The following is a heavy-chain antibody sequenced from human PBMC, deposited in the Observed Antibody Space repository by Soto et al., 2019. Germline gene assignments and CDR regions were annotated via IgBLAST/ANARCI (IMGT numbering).Heavy chain of an antibody. CDR2: IYQSGRT. Sequence: QLQLQESGSGLVRPSQTLSLTCAVSGGSISTFDYSWSWIRQAPGRGLEWIGSIYQSGRTYYIPSLKSRATMSLDKSKKQFSLKSTSAAAADTARYYCAREMTIFGVAPGGGVDVWGQGTTVTVSS. V-gene: IGHV4-30-2*01. CDR1: GGSISTFDYS. CDR3: AREMTIFGVAPGGGVDV. J-gene: IGHJ6*02. D-gene: IGHD3-3*01.